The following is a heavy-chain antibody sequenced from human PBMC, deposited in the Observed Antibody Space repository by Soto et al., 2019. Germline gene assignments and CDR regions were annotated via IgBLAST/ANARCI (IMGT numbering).Heavy chain of an antibody. J-gene: IGHJ5*02. V-gene: IGHV4-59*01. CDR3: ARDNVLRFLEWSREPYNWFDP. Sequence: SETLSLTCTVSGGSISSYYWSWIRQPPGKGLEWIGYIYYSGSTNYNPSLKSRVTISVDTSKNQFSLKLSSVTAADTAVYYCARDNVLRFLEWSREPYNWFDPWGQGTLVTVSS. D-gene: IGHD3-3*01. CDR2: IYYSGST. CDR1: GGSISSYY.